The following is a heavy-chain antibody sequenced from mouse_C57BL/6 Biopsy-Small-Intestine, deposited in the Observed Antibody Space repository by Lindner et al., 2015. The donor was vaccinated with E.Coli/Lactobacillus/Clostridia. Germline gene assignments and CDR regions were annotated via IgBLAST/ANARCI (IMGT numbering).Heavy chain of an antibody. CDR2: IDPEIGHI. J-gene: IGHJ4*01. V-gene: IGHV1-15*01. D-gene: IGHD4-1*01. CDR1: GYKFSADE. CDR3: SRRTGTRSLDY. Sequence: VQLQESGAELVRPGVSVKLSCKASGYKFSADEMHWVKQTPVHGLEWIGNIDPEIGHIVYNQKFKDKATLTADKSSSTAYMELRSLTSEDSAVYYCSRRTGTRSLDYWGQGTSVTVSS.